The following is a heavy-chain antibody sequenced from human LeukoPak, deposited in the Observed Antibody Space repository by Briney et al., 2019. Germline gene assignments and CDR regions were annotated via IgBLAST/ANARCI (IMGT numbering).Heavy chain of an antibody. CDR3: ARDLARYPVPVEDY. CDR2: IKQDGSEK. D-gene: IGHD6-19*01. V-gene: IGHV3-7*05. J-gene: IGHJ4*02. CDR1: GFTFIGYW. Sequence: PGRSLRLSCAASGFTFIGYWMNSVRHAPGKGLEWVANIKQDGSEKYQVDSVKGRFTISRDHANNSLDLQMNSLRAQDPAVYYCARDLARYPVPVEDYWGQGTLVTVSA.